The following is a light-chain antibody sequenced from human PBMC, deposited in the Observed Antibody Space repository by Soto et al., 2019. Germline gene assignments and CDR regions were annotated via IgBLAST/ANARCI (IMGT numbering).Light chain of an antibody. CDR2: EVS. Sequence: QSALTQPASVSGSLGQSITISCTGTSSDVGGHNYVSWYQQHPGKASKLMIYEVSDRPSGVSNRFSGSKSGNTASLTISGLQADDEADYYCSSYTLISTLVFGGGTKVTVL. V-gene: IGLV2-14*01. CDR3: SSYTLISTLV. J-gene: IGLJ2*01. CDR1: SSDVGGHNY.